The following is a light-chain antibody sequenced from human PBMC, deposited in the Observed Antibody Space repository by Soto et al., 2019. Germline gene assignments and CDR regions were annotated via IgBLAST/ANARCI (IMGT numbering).Light chain of an antibody. CDR1: SSDVGGYNY. V-gene: IGLV2-14*01. CDR2: EVT. J-gene: IGLJ2*01. CDR3: SSYTSTNHVV. Sequence: QSVLTQPASMSGSPGQSITISCTGTSSDVGGYNYVSWYQQHPGKAPKLVIYEVTKRPSGVSNRFSGSKSGNTASLTISGLQAEDETDYYCSSYTSTNHVVFGGGTKLTVL.